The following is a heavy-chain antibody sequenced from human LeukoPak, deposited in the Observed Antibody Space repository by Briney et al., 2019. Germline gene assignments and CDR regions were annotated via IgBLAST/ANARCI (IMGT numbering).Heavy chain of an antibody. CDR2: IYTTGNT. Sequence: SQTQSLTCPVYSGSINMDYWGSVRQHAGRGLEWIGRIYTTGNTNYNPSLKSRLTMSVDTSKRQFSLNLRSVTAADTAIYYCARQGYTASHYFLDYWSQGTLVTGSS. J-gene: IGHJ4*02. D-gene: IGHD3-16*02. V-gene: IGHV4-4*07. CDR1: SGSINMDY. CDR3: ARQGYTASHYFLDY.